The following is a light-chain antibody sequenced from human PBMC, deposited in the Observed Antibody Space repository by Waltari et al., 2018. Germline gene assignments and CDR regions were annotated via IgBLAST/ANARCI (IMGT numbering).Light chain of an antibody. CDR2: GAD. CDR1: ESVSVD. CDR3: QQYNDWPLLT. V-gene: IGKV3D-15*01. J-gene: IGKJ4*01. Sequence: EVVMTQSPATLSVSPGDRATLSCRASESVSVDLAWYQQRPGQAPRLIVYGADTRATGVPARFGGRGSGTEFTLTISSLQSEDFAVYYCQQYNDWPLLTFGGGTRVEIK.